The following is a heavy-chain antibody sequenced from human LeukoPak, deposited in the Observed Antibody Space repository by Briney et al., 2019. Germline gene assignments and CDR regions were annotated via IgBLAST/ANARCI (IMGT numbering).Heavy chain of an antibody. D-gene: IGHD2-2*01. CDR1: GFSFDDFA. CDR2: ITWNGGRT. CDR3: ARAKGDCRSTSCYVDY. V-gene: IGHV3-20*04. J-gene: IGHJ4*02. Sequence: GGSLRLSCAASGFSFDDFAMMWVRQAPGKGLEWVSVITWNGGRTAHGDSVKGRFTISRDNAKNSLYLQMNSLRVEDTALFYCARAKGDCRSTSCYVDYWGLGTLVTASS.